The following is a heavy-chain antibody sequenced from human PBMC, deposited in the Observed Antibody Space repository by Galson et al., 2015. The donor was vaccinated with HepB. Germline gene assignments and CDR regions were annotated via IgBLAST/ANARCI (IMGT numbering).Heavy chain of an antibody. CDR3: AKKLPGSYYAGADY. CDR1: GFTFNTYA. CDR2: TSADGSLN. J-gene: IGHJ4*02. V-gene: IGHV3-30*18. D-gene: IGHD3-10*01. Sequence: SLRLSCAASGFTFNTYAMKWVRQAPGKGLEWVAITSADGSLNYYADSVKGRFTISRDNSKNTLYLQMNSLRAEDTAVYYCAKKLPGSYYAGADYWGQGTLVTVSS.